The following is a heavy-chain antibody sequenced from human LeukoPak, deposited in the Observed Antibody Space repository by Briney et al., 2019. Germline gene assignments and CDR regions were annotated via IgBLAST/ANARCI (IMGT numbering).Heavy chain of an antibody. V-gene: IGHV3-23*01. CDR3: AKGTYPTTVTGNRFDP. Sequence: PGGSLRLSCAASGFTFSSYAMSWVRQAPGKGLEWVSAISGSGGSTYYADSVKGRFTISSDNSKNTLYLQMNSLRDDDTAIYYCAKGTYPTTVTGNRFDPWGQGTLVTVSS. J-gene: IGHJ5*02. D-gene: IGHD4-17*01. CDR2: ISGSGGST. CDR1: GFTFSSYA.